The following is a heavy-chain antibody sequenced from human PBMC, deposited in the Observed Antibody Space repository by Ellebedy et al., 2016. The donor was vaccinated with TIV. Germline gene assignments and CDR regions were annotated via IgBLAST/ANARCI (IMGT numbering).Heavy chain of an antibody. CDR3: TSPAVGHTTGCCRYYFDY. CDR2: FNSDGSST. CDR1: GFTLSSYG. D-gene: IGHD6-19*01. Sequence: PGGSLRLSCAASGFTLSSYGMHWVRQAPGKGLVWVSRFNSDGSSTTYADSVKGRFTVSRDSSRNTLHLQMNSLRVEDTAVYYCTSPAVGHTTGCCRYYFDYWGLGTLVTVAS. V-gene: IGHV3-74*01. J-gene: IGHJ4*02.